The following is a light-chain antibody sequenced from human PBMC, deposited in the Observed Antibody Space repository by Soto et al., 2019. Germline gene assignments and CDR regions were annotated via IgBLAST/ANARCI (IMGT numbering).Light chain of an antibody. CDR3: QQLNAIPPCCT. Sequence: DIQLTQSPSFLSASVGDRVTITCRASQGIRSYLAWYQQRPGKAPELLIYGASTLRPGGASRFSGSGSGTECTLTISSLQPEDFATYFCQQLNAIPPCCTVGPGTKGDIK. J-gene: IGKJ3*01. V-gene: IGKV1-9*01. CDR2: GAS. CDR1: QGIRSY.